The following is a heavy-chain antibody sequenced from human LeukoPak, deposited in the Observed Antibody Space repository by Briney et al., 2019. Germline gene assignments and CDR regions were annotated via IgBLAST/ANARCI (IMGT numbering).Heavy chain of an antibody. CDR1: GGSISSYY. CDR2: IYYSGST. Sequence: PSETLSLTCTVSGGSISSYYWSWIRQPPGKGLECIGYIYYSGSTNYNPSLKSRVTISVDTSKNQFSLKLSSVTAADTAVYYCARRAIFGVVIQYNWFDPWGQGTLVTVSS. J-gene: IGHJ5*02. CDR3: ARRAIFGVVIQYNWFDP. V-gene: IGHV4-59*01. D-gene: IGHD3-3*01.